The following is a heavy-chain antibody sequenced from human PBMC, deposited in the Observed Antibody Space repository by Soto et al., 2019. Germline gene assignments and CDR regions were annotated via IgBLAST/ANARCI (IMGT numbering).Heavy chain of an antibody. CDR3: AREAWYDAFDI. J-gene: IGHJ3*02. Sequence: EVQLVESGGGLVQPGGSLRLSCAASGFTFSSYWMHWVRQVPGKGLIWVSRINTDGSTTTYADSVKGRFTISRDNAKNTLYLRMNSLGAEDTAVYYCAREAWYDAFDIWGQGTMVAVSS. D-gene: IGHD2-15*01. CDR1: GFTFSSYW. CDR2: INTDGSTT. V-gene: IGHV3-74*03.